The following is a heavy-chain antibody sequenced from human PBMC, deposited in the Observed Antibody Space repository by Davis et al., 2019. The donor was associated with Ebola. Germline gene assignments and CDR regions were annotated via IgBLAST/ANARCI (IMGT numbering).Heavy chain of an antibody. CDR3: ARLEQQLGNYYYYYMDV. CDR1: GGSFSGYY. V-gene: IGHV4-34*01. Sequence: PSETLSLTCAVYGGSFSGYYWSWIRQPPGKGLEWIGEINHSGSTNYNPSLKSRVTISVDTSKNQFSLKLSSVTAADTAVYYCARLEQQLGNYYYYYMDVWGKGTTVTVSS. D-gene: IGHD6-13*01. J-gene: IGHJ6*03. CDR2: INHSGST.